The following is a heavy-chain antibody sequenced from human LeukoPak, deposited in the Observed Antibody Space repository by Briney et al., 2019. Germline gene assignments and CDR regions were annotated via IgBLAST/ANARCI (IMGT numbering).Heavy chain of an antibody. V-gene: IGHV3-30*02. D-gene: IGHD3-10*01. J-gene: IGHJ4*02. CDR3: VKNALPITMAYYFDY. Sequence: GGSLRLSCAASGFTFSSYDMHWVRQAPGKGLEWVAFVRYGGSNKYYADSVKGRFTISRDNSKNTLHLQMNSLSAEDTAVYYCVKNALPITMAYYFDYWGRGTLVTVSS. CDR2: VRYGGSNK. CDR1: GFTFSSYD.